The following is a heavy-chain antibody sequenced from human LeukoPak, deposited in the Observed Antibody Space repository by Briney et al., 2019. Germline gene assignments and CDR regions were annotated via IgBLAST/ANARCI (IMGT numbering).Heavy chain of an antibody. V-gene: IGHV4-39*07. D-gene: IGHD3-10*01. CDR1: GGSISTGGYY. J-gene: IGHJ3*02. CDR3: AREVIPDLWFGELLSRFGRNDAFDI. Sequence: SETLSLTCAVSGGSISTGGYYWGWIRQPPGKGLEWIGSIYYSGSTYYNPSLKSRVTISVDTSKNQFSLKLSSVTAADTAVYYCAREVIPDLWFGELLSRFGRNDAFDIWGQGTMVTVSS. CDR2: IYYSGST.